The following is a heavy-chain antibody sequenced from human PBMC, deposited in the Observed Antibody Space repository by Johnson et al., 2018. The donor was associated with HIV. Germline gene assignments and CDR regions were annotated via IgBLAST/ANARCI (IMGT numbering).Heavy chain of an antibody. CDR3: ARDLGPSDFWSGYRLVVAFNI. CDR1: GFKFSGYG. D-gene: IGHD3-3*01. J-gene: IGHJ3*02. CDR2: LRYDGTDH. V-gene: IGHV3-30*02. Sequence: QVQLVESGGGLIQPGGSLRLSCVASGFKFSGYGMHWVRQAPGKGLEWVSCLRYDGTDHYYADSVNGRFTISRDNSKNTLHLQMNSLRAEDAAVYYCARDLGPSDFWSGYRLVVAFNIWGQGTMVTVSS.